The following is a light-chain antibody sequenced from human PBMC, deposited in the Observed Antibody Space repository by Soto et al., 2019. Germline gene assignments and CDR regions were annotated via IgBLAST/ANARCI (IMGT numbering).Light chain of an antibody. CDR3: QQYDHYRA. J-gene: IGKJ1*01. CDR1: QSISRW. CDR2: DAS. V-gene: IGKV1-5*01. Sequence: DIQMTQSLSTLSASVGDRVTITCRACQSISRWLAWYQQKPGKAPKLLIYDASTLESGVPSRFSGSGSGTEFTLAISSLQPDDFATYYCQQYDHYRAFGQGTKVDIK.